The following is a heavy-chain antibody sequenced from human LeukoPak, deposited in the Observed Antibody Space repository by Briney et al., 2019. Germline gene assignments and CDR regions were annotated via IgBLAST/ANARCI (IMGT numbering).Heavy chain of an antibody. CDR2: ISGDGGTT. D-gene: IGHD4-17*01. CDR1: GFSFDDYA. V-gene: IGHV3-43*02. Sequence: GGSLRLSCAASGFSFDDYAMQGVRQAPGKGLEWVSLISGDGGTTYYTDSMKGRFTISRDNSKNSLYLQMNSLRTEDTALYYCAKDWRYFGDDFDLWGRGPLVTVSS. CDR3: AKDWRYFGDDFDL. J-gene: IGHJ2*01.